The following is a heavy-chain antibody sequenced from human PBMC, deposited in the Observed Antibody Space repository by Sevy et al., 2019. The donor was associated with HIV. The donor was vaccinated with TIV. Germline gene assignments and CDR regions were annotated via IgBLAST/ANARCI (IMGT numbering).Heavy chain of an antibody. CDR1: GGTFSSYA. J-gene: IGHJ3*02. CDR2: IIPIFGTA. D-gene: IGHD3-22*01. V-gene: IGHV1-69*13. Sequence: ASVKVSCKASGGTFSSYAISWVRQAPGQGLEWMGGIIPIFGTANYAQKFQGRATITADESTSTAYMELSSLRSEDTAVYYCARAGAEYYYDSSGYSADAFDIWGQGTMVTVSS. CDR3: ARAGAEYYYDSSGYSADAFDI.